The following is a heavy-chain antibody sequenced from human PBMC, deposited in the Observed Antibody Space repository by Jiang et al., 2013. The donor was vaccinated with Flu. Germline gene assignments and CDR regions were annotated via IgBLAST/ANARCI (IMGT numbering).Heavy chain of an antibody. V-gene: IGHV3-64*04. CDR2: ISTNGGTT. D-gene: IGHD2-2*02. J-gene: IGHJ4*02. Sequence: VQLVESGGGLVRPGGSLRLSCSASGFNFSNFAMHWVRQAPGKGLQYVSAISTNGGTTYYADFVKGRFTISRDNSKNTLYLQMNSLRAEDTAVYYCAKPLGYCSSTSCYTLGYWGQGTLVTVSS. CDR1: GFNFSNFA. CDR3: AKPLGYCSSTSCYTLGY.